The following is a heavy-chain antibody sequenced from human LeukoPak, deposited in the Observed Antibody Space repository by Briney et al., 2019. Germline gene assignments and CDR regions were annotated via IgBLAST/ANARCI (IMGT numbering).Heavy chain of an antibody. D-gene: IGHD6-19*01. CDR1: GYSFTSYW. V-gene: IGHV5-51*01. CDR3: AGRGITVSADTFDI. J-gene: IGHJ3*02. CDR2: FYPGDSDI. Sequence: GESLKISSKGSGYSFTSYWMGWARQMPGKGLEWMGIFYPGDSDIRYSPSFQGQVTISVAKSITTAYLQWSSLKASDTAMYYCAGRGITVSADTFDIWGQGTMVTVSS.